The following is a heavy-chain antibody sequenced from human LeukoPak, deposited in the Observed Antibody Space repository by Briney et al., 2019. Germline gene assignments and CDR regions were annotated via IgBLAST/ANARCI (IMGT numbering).Heavy chain of an antibody. J-gene: IGHJ4*02. D-gene: IGHD6-19*01. V-gene: IGHV3-53*01. CDR3: ARGRGSSGWYEAHYFDY. CDR2: IYSGGST. Sequence: GGSLRLSCAASGFTVSSNYMSWVRQAPGKGLEWVSVIYSGGSTYYADSVKGRFTISRDNSKNTLYLQMNSLRAEDTAVYYCARGRGSSGWYEAHYFDYWGQGTLVTVSS. CDR1: GFTVSSNY.